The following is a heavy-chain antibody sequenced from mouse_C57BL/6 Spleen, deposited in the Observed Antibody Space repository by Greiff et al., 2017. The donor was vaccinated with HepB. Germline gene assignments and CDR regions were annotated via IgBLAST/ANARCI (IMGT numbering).Heavy chain of an antibody. J-gene: IGHJ2*01. Sequence: VQLQQSGAELVKPGASVKISCKASGYAFSSYWLNWVKQRPGQGLEWIGQIYPGDGDTNYNGKFKGKATLTADKSSSTAYMQLSSLTSEDSAVYFCAREGTVVAPDYWGQGTTLTVSS. CDR2: IYPGDGDT. CDR1: GYAFSSYW. V-gene: IGHV1-80*01. CDR3: AREGTVVAPDY. D-gene: IGHD1-1*01.